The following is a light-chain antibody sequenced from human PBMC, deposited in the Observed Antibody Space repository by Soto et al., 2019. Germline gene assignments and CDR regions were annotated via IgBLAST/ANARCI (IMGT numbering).Light chain of an antibody. CDR3: QQAFSFPIT. J-gene: IGKJ5*01. CDR1: QGISNY. Sequence: DIQMTQSPSTLSGSVGDRFTITCRASQGISNYLAWYQQKAGKAPKLLIHSASTLQNGVPSRFSGSGSGTEFTLTISSLQPEDSATYYCQQAFSFPITFGQGTRLEIK. V-gene: IGKV1-9*01. CDR2: SAS.